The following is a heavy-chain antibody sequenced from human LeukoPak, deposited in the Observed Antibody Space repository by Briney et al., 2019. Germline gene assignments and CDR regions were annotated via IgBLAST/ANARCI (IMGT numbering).Heavy chain of an antibody. Sequence: GGSLRLSCAASGITFSSYAISWVRQAPGKGLEWVSAFSGSGGSTYYADSVKGRFTISRDNSKNTLYLQMNSLRAEDTAVYYCAKGDGYYYDSGHRAFDIWGQGTMVTVSS. D-gene: IGHD3-22*01. CDR2: FSGSGGST. J-gene: IGHJ3*02. CDR3: AKGDGYYYDSGHRAFDI. CDR1: GITFSSYA. V-gene: IGHV3-23*01.